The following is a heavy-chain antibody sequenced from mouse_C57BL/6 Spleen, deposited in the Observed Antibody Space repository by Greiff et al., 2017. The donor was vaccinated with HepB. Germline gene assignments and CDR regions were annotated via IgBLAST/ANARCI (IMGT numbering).Heavy chain of an antibody. J-gene: IGHJ2*01. CDR1: GYAFSSSW. D-gene: IGHD1-1*01. CDR3: ARETTVVAFDY. Sequence: VQLQQSGPELVKPGASVKISCKASGYAFSSSWMNWVKQRPGKGLEWIGRIYPGDGDTNYNGKFKGKATLTADKSSSTAYMQLSSLTSEDSAVYFCARETTVVAFDYWGHSTTLTVSS. CDR2: IYPGDGDT. V-gene: IGHV1-82*01.